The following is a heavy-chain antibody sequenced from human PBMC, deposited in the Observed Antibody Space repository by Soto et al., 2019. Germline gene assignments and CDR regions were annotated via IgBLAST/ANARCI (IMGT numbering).Heavy chain of an antibody. CDR1: GGSIARSTYY. CDR2: IYYSGTT. CDR3: ATLYVVVPSAQNWFDP. Sequence: SETLSLTCTVSGGSIARSTYYWAWIRQPPGKGLEWIGSIYYSGTTYYNPSLKSRVTISVDTSKNQFSLKLTSVTAADTAVYYCATLYVVVPSAQNWFDPWGQGTLVTV. J-gene: IGHJ5*02. V-gene: IGHV4-39*01. D-gene: IGHD2-2*01.